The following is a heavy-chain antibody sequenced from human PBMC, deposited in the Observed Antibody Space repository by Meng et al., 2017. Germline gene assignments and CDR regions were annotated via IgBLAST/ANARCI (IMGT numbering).Heavy chain of an antibody. D-gene: IGHD5-18*01. Sequence: GGSLRLSCAASGFTFDDYGMSWVRQAPGKGLEWVSGINWNGGSTGYADSVKGRFTISRDNAKNSLYLQMNSLRAEDTAVYYCARRDGYSYGNLARRLVDYWGQGTLVTVSS. CDR3: ARRDGYSYGNLARRLVDY. CDR1: GFTFDDYG. J-gene: IGHJ4*02. V-gene: IGHV3-20*04. CDR2: INWNGGST.